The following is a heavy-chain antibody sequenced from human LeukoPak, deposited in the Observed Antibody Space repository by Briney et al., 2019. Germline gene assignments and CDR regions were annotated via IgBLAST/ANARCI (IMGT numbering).Heavy chain of an antibody. J-gene: IGHJ3*01. Sequence: GGSLSLSCAASGFSVSSYYMNWVRQAPGKGLQWVSILHSDGATYYADSVKGRFTISRDNSRSTLYLQMNSLRAEDTAVYFCARVAYYRVTADQITDAFDVWGHGTVVTVSS. CDR3: ARVAYYRVTADQITDAFDV. D-gene: IGHD2-21*02. CDR2: LHSDGAT. CDR1: GFSVSSYY. V-gene: IGHV3-66*01.